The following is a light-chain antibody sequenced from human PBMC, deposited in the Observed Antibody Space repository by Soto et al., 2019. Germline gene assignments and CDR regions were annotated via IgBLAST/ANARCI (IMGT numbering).Light chain of an antibody. CDR1: QSVTTR. J-gene: IGKJ5*01. Sequence: TQSPSTLSASVGDRVIITCRASQSVTTRLAWYQHKPGQAPRLLMSGASSRASGVPVRFSGSGSGTDFTLTISRLEPEDFALYYCQQYGGSPITFGLGTRLEI. CDR2: GAS. CDR3: QQYGGSPIT. V-gene: IGKV3-20*01.